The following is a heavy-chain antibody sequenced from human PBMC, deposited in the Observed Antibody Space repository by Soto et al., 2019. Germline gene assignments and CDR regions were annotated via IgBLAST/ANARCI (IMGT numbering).Heavy chain of an antibody. Sequence: GGSLRLSCAASGFTFSSYAMSWVRQAPGKGLEWVSAISGSGGSTYYADSVKGRLTISRDNSKNTLYLQMNSLRAEDTAVYYCAKGRNLTGASHCSHFDYWRQGTLVTVSS. CDR2: ISGSGGST. CDR1: GFTFSSYA. V-gene: IGHV3-23*01. CDR3: AKGRNLTGASHCSHFDY. D-gene: IGHD7-27*01. J-gene: IGHJ4*02.